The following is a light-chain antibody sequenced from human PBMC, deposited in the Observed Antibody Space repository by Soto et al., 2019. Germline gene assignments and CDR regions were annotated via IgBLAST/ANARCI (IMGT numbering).Light chain of an antibody. J-gene: IGLJ1*01. CDR1: SGDVGLYKY. V-gene: IGLV2-11*01. CDR2: DVN. Sequence: QSALTQPRSLTGSPGQSVTISCTGTSGDVGLYKYVSWYQQFPGKVPKLIIYDVNKRPSGVPDRFSASKSGITASLTISGLQAEDAADYHCSSYAGNNIFVFGTGTKVTVL. CDR3: SSYAGNNIFV.